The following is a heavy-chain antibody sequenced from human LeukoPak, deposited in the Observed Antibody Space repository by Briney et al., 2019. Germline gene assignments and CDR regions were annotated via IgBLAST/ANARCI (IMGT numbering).Heavy chain of an antibody. V-gene: IGHV5-51*01. J-gene: IGHJ5*02. D-gene: IGHD6-13*01. Sequence: GESLKISCKGSGYSFTSYWIGWVRQMPGKGLEWMGIIYPGDSDTRYSPSFQGQVTISADKSISTAYLQWSSLKASDTAMYYCASHMSSSWYGPYGNWFDPWGRGTLVIVSS. CDR3: ASHMSSSWYGPYGNWFDP. CDR1: GYSFTSYW. CDR2: IYPGDSDT.